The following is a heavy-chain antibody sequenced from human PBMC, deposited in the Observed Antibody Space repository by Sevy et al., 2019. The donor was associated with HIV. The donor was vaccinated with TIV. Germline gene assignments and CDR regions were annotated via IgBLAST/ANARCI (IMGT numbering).Heavy chain of an antibody. J-gene: IGHJ4*02. CDR1: GFTFDDYT. CDR2: ISWDSGST. V-gene: IGHV3-43*01. CDR3: AKEAGGDYYFDY. D-gene: IGHD3-16*01. Sequence: GGSLRLSCAASGFTFDDYTMHWVRQAPGKGLEWVSLISWDSGSTYYADSVKGRFTISRDNSKNSLYLQMNSLRTEDTALYYCAKEAGGDYYFDYWGQGTLVTVSS.